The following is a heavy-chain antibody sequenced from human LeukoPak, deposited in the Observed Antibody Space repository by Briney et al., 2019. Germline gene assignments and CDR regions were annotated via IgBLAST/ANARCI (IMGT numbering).Heavy chain of an antibody. CDR2: INWSGGST. V-gene: IGHV3-20*01. CDR3: ARGKSSSTGAQPDY. CDR1: GFTFDDYA. Sequence: PGGSLRLSCAASGFTFDDYAMSWVRQAPGKGLEWASGINWSGGSTGYADSVKGRFTISRDNAKNSLSLQMNSLRAEDTALYHCARGKSSSTGAQPDYWGQGTLVTVSS. D-gene: IGHD2-2*01. J-gene: IGHJ4*02.